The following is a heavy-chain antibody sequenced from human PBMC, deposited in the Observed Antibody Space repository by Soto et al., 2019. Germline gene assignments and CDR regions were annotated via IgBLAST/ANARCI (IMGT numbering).Heavy chain of an antibody. CDR3: VHSPNVAVDH. J-gene: IGHJ4*01. CDR2: ISQTETT. D-gene: IGHD2-15*01. CDR1: GESFVGFY. V-gene: IGHV4-34*01. Sequence: KPSETLSLTCVLYGESFVGFYWSWVRQSPGKGLEWIGEISQTETTAYSPSLKSRVSISADTSKKQFSLTLTSVTAADTAVYYCVHSPNVAVDHWGHGTLVTVSS.